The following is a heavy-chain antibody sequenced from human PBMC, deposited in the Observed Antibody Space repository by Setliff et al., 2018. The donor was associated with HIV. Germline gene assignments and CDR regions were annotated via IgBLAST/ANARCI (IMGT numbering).Heavy chain of an antibody. CDR1: GFTFSSYG. V-gene: IGHV3-33*08. CDR3: ARNGARRGLAVARGIWHFDM. D-gene: IGHD6-19*01. J-gene: IGHJ2*01. CDR2: IWYDGSNK. Sequence: GGSLRLSCAASGFTFSSYGMHWVRQAPGKGLEWVALIWYDGSNKYYADSVKGRFTISRGNSKNTLYLQVNSLRAEDMAVYYCARNGARRGLAVARGIWHFDMWGRGTLVTVSS.